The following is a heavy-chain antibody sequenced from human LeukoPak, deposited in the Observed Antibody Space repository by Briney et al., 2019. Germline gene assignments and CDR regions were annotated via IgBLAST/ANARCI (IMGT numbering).Heavy chain of an antibody. CDR1: GYTFTSYG. J-gene: IGHJ4*02. V-gene: IGHV1-18*04. CDR2: ISAYNGNT. D-gene: IGHD6-13*01. CDR3: ARAILRGTAPYYFDY. Sequence: ASVNVSCKASGYTFTSYGISWVRQAPGQGLEWMGWISAYNGNTNYAQKLQGRVTMTTDTSTSTAYMELRSLRSDDTAVYYCARAILRGTAPYYFDYWGQGTLVTVSS.